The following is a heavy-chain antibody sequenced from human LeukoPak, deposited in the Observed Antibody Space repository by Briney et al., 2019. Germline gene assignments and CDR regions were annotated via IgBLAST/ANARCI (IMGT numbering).Heavy chain of an antibody. D-gene: IGHD5-12*01. CDR2: ITWNSGTI. CDR3: TKDAVGSISGYLPD. J-gene: IGHJ4*02. CDR1: GFTFDDYA. V-gene: IGHV3-9*01. Sequence: GGSLRLSCAASGFTFDDYAMHWVRQAPGKGLEWVAGITWNSGTIAYADSVKGRFTISRDNAKNSPYLEMNSLRAEDTALYYCTKDAVGSISGYLPDWGQGTLVTVSA.